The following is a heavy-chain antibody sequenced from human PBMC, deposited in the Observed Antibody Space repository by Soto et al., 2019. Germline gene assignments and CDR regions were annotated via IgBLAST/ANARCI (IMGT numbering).Heavy chain of an antibody. CDR1: GGTFYTYT. CDR3: ARIPRYSFPTSDDLDS. CDR2: LSPMYPTT. Sequence: QVQLVQSGAEVRKPGSSVQVSCKASGGTFYTYTFSWVRQAPGQGLEWMGSLSPMYPTTNYAEKFQGRLTVTADGSTNTAYMELNSLTSDDTAVYYCARIPRYSFPTSDDLDSWGQGTLVTVSS. V-gene: IGHV1-69*15. J-gene: IGHJ4*02. D-gene: IGHD5-18*01.